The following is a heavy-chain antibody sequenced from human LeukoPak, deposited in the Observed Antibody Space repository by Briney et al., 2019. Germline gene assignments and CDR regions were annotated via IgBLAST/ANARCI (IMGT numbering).Heavy chain of an antibody. J-gene: IGHJ4*02. CDR1: GFTLSSYA. D-gene: IGHD4-17*01. CDR2: ISGSGGST. Sequence: GGSLRLSCAASGFTLSSYAMSWVRQAPGKGLEWVSAISGSGGSTYYADSVKGRFTISRDNSKNTLYLQMNSLRAEDTAVYYCAKGTIHDYGDYSILDYWGQGTLVTVSS. V-gene: IGHV3-23*01. CDR3: AKGTIHDYGDYSILDY.